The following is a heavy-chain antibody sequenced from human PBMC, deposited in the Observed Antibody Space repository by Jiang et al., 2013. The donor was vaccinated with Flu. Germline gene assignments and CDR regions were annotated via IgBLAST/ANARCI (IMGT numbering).Heavy chain of an antibody. CDR3: AHRLSRWAFDI. D-gene: IGHD4-23*01. CDR2: DK. J-gene: IGHJ3*02. V-gene: IGHV2-5*01. Sequence: DKRYSPSLKSRLTITKDTSKNQVVLTMTNMDPVDTATYYCAHRLSRWAFDIWGQGTMVTVSS.